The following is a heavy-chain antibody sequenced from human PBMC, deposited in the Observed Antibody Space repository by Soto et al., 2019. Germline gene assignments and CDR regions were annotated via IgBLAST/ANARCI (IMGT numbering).Heavy chain of an antibody. CDR3: ARDQEASWYTRYFAY. CDR1: GFSFSLYN. Sequence: EVQLVESGGGLVQPGGSLRLSCAASGFSFSLYNMNWVRQAPGKGLEWVAYVSSSSDIIYYADSVKGRFTISRDDAKNSLYLQMNSLGAEDTAVYFCARDQEASWYTRYFAYWGQGTLVTVSS. J-gene: IGHJ4*02. CDR2: VSSSSDII. V-gene: IGHV3-48*01. D-gene: IGHD6-13*01.